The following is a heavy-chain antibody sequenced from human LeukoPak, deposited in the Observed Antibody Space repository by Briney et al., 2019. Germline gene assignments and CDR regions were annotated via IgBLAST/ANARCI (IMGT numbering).Heavy chain of an antibody. CDR2: IYPNTGAT. V-gene: IGHV1-2*02. CDR1: GYTFTGYY. CDR3: GTLLSNGPFDY. Sequence: ASVKVSCKASGYTFTGYYMHWVRQAPGQGLGWMGYIYPNTGATKYAQKFQGRVTMTRDTSISTAYMELSGLRSDDTAVYYCGTLLSNGPFDYWGQGSLVTVSS. J-gene: IGHJ4*02.